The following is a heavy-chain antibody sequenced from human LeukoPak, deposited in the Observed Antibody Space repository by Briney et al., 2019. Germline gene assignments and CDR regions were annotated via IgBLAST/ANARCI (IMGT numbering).Heavy chain of an antibody. CDR2: IYSGGST. CDR3: ARGQIYYDGSGFDY. V-gene: IGHV3-53*01. CDR1: GFTVSSNY. J-gene: IGHJ4*02. D-gene: IGHD3-22*01. Sequence: GGSLRLSCAASGFTVSSNYMSWVRQAPGKGLEWVSVIYSGGSTYYADSVKGRFTISRDNAKNSLSLQMNSLRADDTAVYYCARGQIYYDGSGFDYWGQGTLVTVSS.